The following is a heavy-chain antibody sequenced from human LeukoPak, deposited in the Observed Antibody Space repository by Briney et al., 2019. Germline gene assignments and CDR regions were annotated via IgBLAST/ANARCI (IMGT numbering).Heavy chain of an antibody. D-gene: IGHD2-2*01. CDR2: ISSSSSYI. Sequence: PGGSLRLSCAASGFTFSSYSMNWVRQAPGKGLEWVSSISSSSSYIYYADSVKGRFTISRDNAKNSLYLQMNSLRAEDTAVYYCARAPVLGYCSSTSCYGTMWFDPWGQGTLVTVSS. J-gene: IGHJ5*02. CDR3: ARAPVLGYCSSTSCYGTMWFDP. V-gene: IGHV3-21*01. CDR1: GFTFSSYS.